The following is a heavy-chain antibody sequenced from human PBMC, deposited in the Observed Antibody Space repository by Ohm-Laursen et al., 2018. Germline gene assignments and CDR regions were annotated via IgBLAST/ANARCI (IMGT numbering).Heavy chain of an antibody. V-gene: IGHV3-9*01. CDR1: GFTFYDYA. D-gene: IGHD1-26*01. CDR3: AKMVGAWDFFDY. Sequence: LSLTCAASGFTFYDYAMHWVRQAPGKGLEWVSGITWNSGTITYADSVKGRFTISRDNAKNSLYLQMNSLRAEDTALYYCAKMVGAWDFFDYWGQGTLVTVSS. CDR2: ITWNSGTI. J-gene: IGHJ4*02.